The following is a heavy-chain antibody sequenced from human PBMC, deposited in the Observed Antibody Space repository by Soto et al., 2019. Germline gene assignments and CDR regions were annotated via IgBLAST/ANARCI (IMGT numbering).Heavy chain of an antibody. D-gene: IGHD3-3*01. Sequence: GGSLRLSCTASGFTFSDYAMSWVRQAPGKGLEWVSAISASGGSTYHADSVKGRFTISRDNSKNTLYLQLNSLRAEDSALYYCAKGSAPVRPYYFDPWGQGTLVTVSS. CDR1: GFTFSDYA. J-gene: IGHJ5*02. V-gene: IGHV3-23*01. CDR2: ISASGGST. CDR3: AKGSAPVRPYYFDP.